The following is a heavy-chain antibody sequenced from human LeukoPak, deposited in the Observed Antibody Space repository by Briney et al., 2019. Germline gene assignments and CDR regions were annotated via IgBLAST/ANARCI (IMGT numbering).Heavy chain of an antibody. D-gene: IGHD4-17*01. CDR3: AKKMTTVITFDY. CDR2: ISGSGGST. V-gene: IGHV3-23*01. CDR1: GFTFSSYA. J-gene: IGHJ4*02. Sequence: QPGGSLRLSCAAPGFTFSSYAMSWVRQAPGKGLELVSAISGSGGSTYYADSVKGRFTITRDNSKNTLYLQMNSLRADDTAVYYCAKKMTTVITFDYWGQGTLVTVSS.